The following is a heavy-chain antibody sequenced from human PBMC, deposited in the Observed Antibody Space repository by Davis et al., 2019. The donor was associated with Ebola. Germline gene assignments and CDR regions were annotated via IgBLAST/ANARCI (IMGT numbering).Heavy chain of an antibody. CDR3: ARDSFRQAKDI. J-gene: IGHJ3*02. CDR2: INPHNGNT. CDR1: GYTFTNYG. Sequence: ASVKVSCKASGYTFTNYGITWVRQAPGQGLEWMGWINPHNGNTNYAQNVQGRVTMTTDTSTSTAYMELRSLRSDDTAVYYCARDSFRQAKDIWGQGTMVTVSS. V-gene: IGHV1-18*04.